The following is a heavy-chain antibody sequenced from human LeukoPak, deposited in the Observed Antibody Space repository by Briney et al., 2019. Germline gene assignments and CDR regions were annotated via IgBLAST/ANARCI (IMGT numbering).Heavy chain of an antibody. CDR2: ISSSSSYI. D-gene: IGHD2-15*01. Sequence: GGSLRLSCAASGFTFSSYSMNWVRQAPGKGLEWVSSISSSSSYIYYADSVKGRFTISRDNAKNSLYLQMNSLRAEDTAVYYCARSHPDCNGGSCYYFDYWGQGTLVSVSS. V-gene: IGHV3-21*01. CDR1: GFTFSSYS. CDR3: ARSHPDCNGGSCYYFDY. J-gene: IGHJ4*02.